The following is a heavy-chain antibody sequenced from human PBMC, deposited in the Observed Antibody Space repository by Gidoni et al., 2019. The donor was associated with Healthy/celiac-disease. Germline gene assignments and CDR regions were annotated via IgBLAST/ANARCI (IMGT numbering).Heavy chain of an antibody. CDR3: VKVVGLSGYDSGDHYYGMDV. J-gene: IGHJ6*02. V-gene: IGHV3-64D*06. D-gene: IGHD5-12*01. CDR1: GFTFSTYA. CDR2: ISSNGGST. Sequence: EVQLVESGGGLVQPGGSLRLSCSASGFTFSTYAMHWVRQAPGKGLEYVSAISSNGGSTYYADSVKGRFTISRDNSKNTLYLQMSSLRAEDTAVYYCVKVVGLSGYDSGDHYYGMDVWGQGTTVTVS.